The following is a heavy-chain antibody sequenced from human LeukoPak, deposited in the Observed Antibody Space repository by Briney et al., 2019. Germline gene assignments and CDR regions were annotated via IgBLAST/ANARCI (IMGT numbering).Heavy chain of an antibody. D-gene: IGHD1-26*01. J-gene: IGHJ4*02. CDR2: ISSSSSYT. CDR3: ARVPPPSSGSYNDYFDY. V-gene: IGHV3-11*05. Sequence: GGSLSPSCAASGFTFSDYYMSWIRQAPGKGLEWVSYISSSSSYTNYADSVKGRFTISRDNAKNSLYLQMNGLRAEDTAVYYCARVPPPSSGSYNDYFDYWGRCTLVTVSS. CDR1: GFTFSDYY.